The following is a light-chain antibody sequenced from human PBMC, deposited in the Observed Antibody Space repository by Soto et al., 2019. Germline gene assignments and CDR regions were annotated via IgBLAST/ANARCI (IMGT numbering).Light chain of an antibody. CDR3: QQYTTYPYT. CDR1: QSVTNW. Sequence: DIQMTQSPSTLSASVGDRVTITCRASQSVTNWLAWYQQKPGKAPNLLIYDASRLQSGIPSRFRGRGSGTEFTLTIRSLQPDDFATYYCQQYTTYPYTFGQGTKLEIK. CDR2: DAS. J-gene: IGKJ2*01. V-gene: IGKV1-5*01.